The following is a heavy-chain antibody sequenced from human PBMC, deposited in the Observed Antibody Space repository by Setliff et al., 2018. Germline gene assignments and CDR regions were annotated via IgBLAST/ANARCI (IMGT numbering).Heavy chain of an antibody. J-gene: IGHJ4*02. CDR2: INTGNANT. CDR1: GYSFSTYA. Sequence: ASVKVSCKASGYSFSTYAMHWVRQAPGQRPEWMGWINTGNANTKYSQKFQGRVTMTRDTSISTAYMDLSRLRSDDTAVYYCARDLYNSGSDYWGQGTLVTVSS. CDR3: ARDLYNSGSDY. D-gene: IGHD6-25*01. V-gene: IGHV1-3*04.